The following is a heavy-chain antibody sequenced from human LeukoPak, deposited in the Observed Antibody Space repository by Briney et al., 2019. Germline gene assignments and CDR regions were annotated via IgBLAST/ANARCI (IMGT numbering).Heavy chain of an antibody. CDR3: AKVRYYYGSGSFDD. CDR1: GGTFSSYA. D-gene: IGHD3-10*01. CDR2: IIPIFGTA. V-gene: IGHV1-69*05. Sequence: ASVKVSCKASGGTFSSYAISWVRQAPGQGLEWMGGIIPIFGTANYAQKFQGRVTITTDESTSTAYMELSSLRSEDTAVYYCAKVRYYYGSGSFDDWGQGTLVTVSS. J-gene: IGHJ4*02.